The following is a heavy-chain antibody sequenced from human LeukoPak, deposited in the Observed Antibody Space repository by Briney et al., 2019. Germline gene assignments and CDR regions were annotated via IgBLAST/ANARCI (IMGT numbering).Heavy chain of an antibody. Sequence: PSETLSLTCTVSGGSISSSSYYWGWIRQPPGKGLEWIGSIYYSGSTYYNPSLKSRVTISVDTSKNQFSLKLSSVTAADTAVYYCARDGQRYSGYAAWGQGTLVTVSS. D-gene: IGHD5-12*01. J-gene: IGHJ4*02. CDR1: GGSISSSSYY. CDR2: IYYSGST. V-gene: IGHV4-39*07. CDR3: ARDGQRYSGYAA.